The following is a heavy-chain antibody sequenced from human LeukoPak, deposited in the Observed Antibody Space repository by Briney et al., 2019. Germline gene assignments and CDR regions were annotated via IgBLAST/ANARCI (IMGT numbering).Heavy chain of an antibody. Sequence: SETLSLTCTVYGGSVSSGGYYWSWIRQPPGKGLEWIGYVYYTGSTNYNPSLKSRVTISAATSKNQFSLKLYSVTAADTAIYYCARLQGLGEVSPYFDHWGQGNLVSVSS. V-gene: IGHV4-61*08. J-gene: IGHJ4*02. D-gene: IGHD3-16*02. CDR3: ARLQGLGEVSPYFDH. CDR2: VYYTGST. CDR1: GGSVSSGGYY.